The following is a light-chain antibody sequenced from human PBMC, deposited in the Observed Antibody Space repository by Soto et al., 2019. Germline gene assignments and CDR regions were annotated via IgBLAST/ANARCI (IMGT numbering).Light chain of an antibody. CDR3: QQSYSTPPLS. CDR2: SAS. V-gene: IGKV1-39*01. Sequence: DLQVTQSPSSLSASVGDRVTITCRTSQSITRYLNWYQQKPGKAPKLLIYSASTLQSGVPSRFSSSGSGTVFTLTISSLQPEDFATDYCQQSYSTPPLSFGGGTKVEIK. J-gene: IGKJ4*01. CDR1: QSITRY.